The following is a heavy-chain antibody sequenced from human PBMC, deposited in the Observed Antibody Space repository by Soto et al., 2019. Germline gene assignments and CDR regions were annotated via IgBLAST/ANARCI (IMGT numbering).Heavy chain of an antibody. V-gene: IGHV1-18*01. CDR3: ARGVRAYYYDSSGYYFAGDAFDS. CDR1: GYTFTSYR. J-gene: IGHJ3*02. D-gene: IGHD3-22*01. Sequence: QVQMVQSGAEVKKPGATVKVSCKASGYTFTSYRISWVRQAPGQGLECMGWISAYNGNTNYAQKRQCRVTTTTDKTRSTAYLELRSLLSVDTAVNFCARGVRAYYYDSSGYYFAGDAFDSRVQGTMLTVSS. CDR2: ISAYNGNT.